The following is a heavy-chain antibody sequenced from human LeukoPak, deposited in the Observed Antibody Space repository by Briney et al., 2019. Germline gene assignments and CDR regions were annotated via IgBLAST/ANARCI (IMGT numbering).Heavy chain of an antibody. D-gene: IGHD5-12*01. J-gene: IGHJ4*02. V-gene: IGHV4-4*07. CDR2: IYSSGGT. CDR3: ARGLRSLDY. Sequence: PSETLSLTCTVSGGSITSYYWSWIRQPAGKGLEWIGRIYSSGGTNHNPSLKSRVTMSIDTSKNQFSLTLSSVTAADTAVYYCARGLRSLDYWGQGTLVTVSS. CDR1: GGSITSYY.